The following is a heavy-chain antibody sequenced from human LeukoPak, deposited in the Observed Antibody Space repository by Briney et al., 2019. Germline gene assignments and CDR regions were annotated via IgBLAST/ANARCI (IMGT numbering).Heavy chain of an antibody. CDR2: MNPNSGNT. V-gene: IGHV1-8*02. CDR3: ARYDSSGYYYLDAFDI. Sequence: GASVKVSCKASGYTFTSYDINWVRQATGQGLEWMGWMNPNSGNTGYAQKLQGRVTMTTDASTSTAYMELRSLRSDDTAVYYCARYDSSGYYYLDAFDIWGQGTMVTVSS. CDR1: GYTFTSYD. J-gene: IGHJ3*02. D-gene: IGHD3-22*01.